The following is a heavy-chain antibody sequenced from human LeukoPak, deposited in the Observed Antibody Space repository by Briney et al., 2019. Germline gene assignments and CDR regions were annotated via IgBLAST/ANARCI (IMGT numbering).Heavy chain of an antibody. D-gene: IGHD6-19*01. CDR1: GYTFTSYD. Sequence: GASVKVSCKASGYTFTSYDINWVRQATGQGLEWMGWMNPNSGNTGYAQKFQGRVTMTRNTSISTAYMELSSLRSEDTAAYYCASSIAVAGTFDYWGQGTLVTVSS. CDR2: MNPNSGNT. J-gene: IGHJ4*02. V-gene: IGHV1-8*01. CDR3: ASSIAVAGTFDY.